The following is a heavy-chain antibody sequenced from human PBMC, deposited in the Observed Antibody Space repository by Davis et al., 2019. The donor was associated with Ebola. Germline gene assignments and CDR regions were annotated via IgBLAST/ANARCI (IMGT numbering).Heavy chain of an antibody. CDR1: GFTFSSYA. CDR3: CMSADSSSWYGGPFDY. D-gene: IGHD6-13*01. J-gene: IGHJ4*02. CDR2: ISYDGSNK. V-gene: IGHV3-30-3*01. Sequence: GESLKISCAASGFTFSSYAMHWVRQAPGKGLEWVAVISYDGSNKYYADSVKGRFTISRDNSKNTLYLQMNSLRAEDTAVYYCCMSADSSSWYGGPFDYWGQGTLVTVSS.